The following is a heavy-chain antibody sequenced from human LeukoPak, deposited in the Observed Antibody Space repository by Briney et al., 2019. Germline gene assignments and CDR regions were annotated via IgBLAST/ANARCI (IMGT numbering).Heavy chain of an antibody. CDR3: ARLEMATKSADY. CDR2: IYYSGST. J-gene: IGHJ4*02. Sequence: PSETLSLTCAVSGGSISSYSWSWIRQPPGKGLEWIGYIYYSGSTNYNPSLKSRVTISVDTSKNQFSLKLSSVTAADTAVYYCARLEMATKSADYWGQGTLVTVSS. D-gene: IGHD5-24*01. CDR1: GGSISSYS. V-gene: IGHV4-59*08.